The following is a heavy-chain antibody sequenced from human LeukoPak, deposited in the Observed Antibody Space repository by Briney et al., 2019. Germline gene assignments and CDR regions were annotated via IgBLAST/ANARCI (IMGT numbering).Heavy chain of an antibody. CDR3: ATTQKGG. D-gene: IGHD3-16*01. V-gene: IGHV3-21*01. J-gene: IGHJ4*02. Sequence: GGSLRLSCAASGFTFSTYAISWVRQAPGKGLEWVSCISSTSNYIFYADSVRGRFTISRDNAKNSLYLQMNSLRAEDTAVYYCATTQKGGWGQGTLVTVSS. CDR1: GFTFSTYA. CDR2: ISSTSNYI.